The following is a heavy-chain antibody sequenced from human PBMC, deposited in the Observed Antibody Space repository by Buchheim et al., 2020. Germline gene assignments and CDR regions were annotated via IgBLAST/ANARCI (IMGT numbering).Heavy chain of an antibody. V-gene: IGHV3-23*01. CDR2: ISGSGGSA. J-gene: IGHJ5*02. Sequence: EVQLLKSGGGLVQPGGSLRLSCAASGFTFSSYAMSWVRQAPGKGLEWVSAISGSGGSAYYADPVKGRFTISRDNSTNMLLLQMNSLRAEDTAVYYCAKSEYYYDSSGYPDFDPWGQGTL. CDR1: GFTFSSYA. CDR3: AKSEYYYDSSGYPDFDP. D-gene: IGHD3-22*01.